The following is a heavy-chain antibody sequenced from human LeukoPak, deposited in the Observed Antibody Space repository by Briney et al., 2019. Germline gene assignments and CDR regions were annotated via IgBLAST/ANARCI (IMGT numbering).Heavy chain of an antibody. CDR3: ARDLVGSHTGYSSGAWDY. D-gene: IGHD3-9*01. Sequence: ASVKVSCRASGGTFSNYAISWVRQAPGQGLEWMGGIIPLFDTADYAQKLQGRLTITADESTSTAYMELSSLRPEDTAVYYCARDLVGSHTGYSSGAWDYWGQGTLVTVSS. CDR2: IIPLFDTA. CDR1: GGTFSNYA. V-gene: IGHV1-69*13. J-gene: IGHJ4*02.